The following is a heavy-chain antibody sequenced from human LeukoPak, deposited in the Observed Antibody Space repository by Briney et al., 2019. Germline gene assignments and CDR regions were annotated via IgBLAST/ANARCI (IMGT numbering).Heavy chain of an antibody. CDR1: GFTFSSYG. CDR2: ISYDGSNK. D-gene: IGHD2-15*01. J-gene: IGHJ4*02. V-gene: IGHV3-30*18. CDR3: AKDRAVACGGSWGFDY. Sequence: GGPLRLSCAASGFTFSSYGMHWVRQAPGKGLEWVAVISYDGSNKYSAVSVKGRFTISRDNSKNTLYLLMNRLRAEDTAVYYCAKDRAVACGGSWGFDYWGQGTLVTV.